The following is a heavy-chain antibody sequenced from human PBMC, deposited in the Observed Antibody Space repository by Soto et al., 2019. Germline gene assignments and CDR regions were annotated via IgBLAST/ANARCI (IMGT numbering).Heavy chain of an antibody. CDR1: GFTFSSYA. J-gene: IGHJ4*02. V-gene: IGHV3-23*01. Sequence: EVQLLESGGGLVQPGGSLRLSCAASGFTFSSYAMSWVRQAPGKGLERVSVISGSGGSTYYADSVKGRFTISRDNSKNTLYLQMNSRRAEDTAVYYCAKRGSGSYDIDWGQGTLVTVSS. D-gene: IGHD1-26*01. CDR3: AKRGSGSYDID. CDR2: ISGSGGST.